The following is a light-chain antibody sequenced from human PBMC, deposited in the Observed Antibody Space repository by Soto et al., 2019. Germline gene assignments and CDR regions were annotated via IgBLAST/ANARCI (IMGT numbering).Light chain of an antibody. V-gene: IGLV1-40*01. CDR2: DNN. Sequence: QSVLTQPPSVSGAPGQRVTISCTGSSSNIGAGYDVHWYQQLPGTAPKLLIYDNNNRPSGVPGRFSGSKSGTSASLAITGLQAEDEADYYCQSYASSLGASYVFGTGTKVTVL. CDR3: QSYASSLGASYV. CDR1: SSNIGAGYD. J-gene: IGLJ1*01.